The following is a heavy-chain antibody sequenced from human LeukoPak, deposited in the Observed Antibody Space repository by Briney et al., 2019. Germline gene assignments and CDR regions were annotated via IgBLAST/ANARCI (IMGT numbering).Heavy chain of an antibody. CDR1: GFTFSNYN. D-gene: IGHD1-26*01. V-gene: IGHV3-21*01. CDR2: ITASATYI. J-gene: IGHJ6*03. Sequence: GGSLRLSCAASGFTFSNYNMNWVRQAPGKAMEWVSSITASATYIFYADSVKGRFTISRDNAKNSLYLQMDSLGPEDTAVYYCARDPYSGNYGNDYYYYMDVWGKGTTVTISS. CDR3: ARDPYSGNYGNDYYYYMDV.